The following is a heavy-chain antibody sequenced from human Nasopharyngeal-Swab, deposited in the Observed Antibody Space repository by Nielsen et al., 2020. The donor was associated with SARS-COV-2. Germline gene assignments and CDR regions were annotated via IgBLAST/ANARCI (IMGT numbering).Heavy chain of an antibody. V-gene: IGHV5-51*01. J-gene: IGHJ6*03. CDR3: TRFTTYDSSGYYSLYYYYMDV. D-gene: IGHD3-22*01. CDR2: IYPGDSDT. CDR1: GYSFTSYW. Sequence: GESLKISCKGSGYSFTSYWIGWVRQMPGKGLEWMGIIYPGDSDTRYSPSFQGQVTISADKSISTAYLQWSSLKASDTAMHYCTRFTTYDSSGYYSLYYYYMDVWGKGTTVTVSS.